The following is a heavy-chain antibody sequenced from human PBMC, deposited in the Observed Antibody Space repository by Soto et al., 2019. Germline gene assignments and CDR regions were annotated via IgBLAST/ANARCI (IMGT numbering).Heavy chain of an antibody. V-gene: IGHV4-31*03. D-gene: IGHD3-16*02. J-gene: IGHJ3*02. CDR2: IYYSGST. CDR1: GGSISSGGYY. Sequence: SETLSLTCTVSGGSISSGGYYWSWIRQHPGKGLEWVGYIYYSGSTYYNPSLKSRVTISVDTSKNQFSLKLSSVTAAATAVYYCARDHIMITFGGVIVGSAFDIWGQGTMVT. CDR3: ARDHIMITFGGVIVGSAFDI.